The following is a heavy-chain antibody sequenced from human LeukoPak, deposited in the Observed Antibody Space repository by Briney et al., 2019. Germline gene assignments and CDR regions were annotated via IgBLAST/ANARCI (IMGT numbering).Heavy chain of an antibody. CDR1: GGSISSGSYY. J-gene: IGHJ3*02. D-gene: IGHD6-13*01. CDR2: IYTSGST. CDR3: ARDPGQQLPRGGAFDI. Sequence: SETLSLTCTVSGGSISSGSYYWSWIRQSAGKGLEWIGRIYTSGSTNYNPSLKSRVTISVDTSKNQFSLKLSSVTAADTAVYYCARDPGQQLPRGGAFDIWGQGTMVTVSS. V-gene: IGHV4-61*02.